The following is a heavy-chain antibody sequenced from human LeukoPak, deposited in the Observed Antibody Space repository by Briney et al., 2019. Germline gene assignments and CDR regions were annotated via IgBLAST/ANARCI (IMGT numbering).Heavy chain of an antibody. CDR2: IYPGDSDT. J-gene: IGHJ4*02. V-gene: IGHV5-51*01. Sequence: GKSLQISCKGSGYIFTSYWIGWVRQMPGKGLEWMGIIYPGDSDTRYSPSFQGQVTISADKSISTAYLQWSSLKASDTAMYYCARQQGYYSCGWYAYWGQGTLVTVSS. CDR1: GYIFTSYW. CDR3: ARQQGYYSCGWYAY. D-gene: IGHD6-19*01.